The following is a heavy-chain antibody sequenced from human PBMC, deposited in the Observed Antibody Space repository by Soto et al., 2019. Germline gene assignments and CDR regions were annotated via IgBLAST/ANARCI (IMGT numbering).Heavy chain of an antibody. CDR3: AESLGELLRFDI. Sequence: QVQLVQSGAEVKKPGASVKVSCKASGYTFTSYDINWVRQATGQGLEWMGWMNPNSGNTGYAQKFQGRVTMTRNTSLSTAYMGVSSPGSEDPAGFYCAESLGELLRFDIWGQGAKVTVSS. V-gene: IGHV1-8*01. D-gene: IGHD1-26*01. J-gene: IGHJ3*02. CDR1: GYTFTSYD. CDR2: MNPNSGNT.